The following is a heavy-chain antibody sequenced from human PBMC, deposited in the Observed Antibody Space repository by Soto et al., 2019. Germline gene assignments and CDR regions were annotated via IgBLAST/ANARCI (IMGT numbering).Heavy chain of an antibody. J-gene: IGHJ3*02. CDR1: GGSISSYY. D-gene: IGHD3-22*01. V-gene: IGHV4-59*12. CDR3: AMTYYYDSSDKVCAFDI. Sequence: SETLSLTCPVSGGSISSYYWSWIRQPPGKGLEWIGYIYYSGSTYYNPSIKSRVTISVDTSKNQFSLKLSSVTAADTAVYYCAMTYYYDSSDKVCAFDIWGQGTMVTVSS. CDR2: IYYSGST.